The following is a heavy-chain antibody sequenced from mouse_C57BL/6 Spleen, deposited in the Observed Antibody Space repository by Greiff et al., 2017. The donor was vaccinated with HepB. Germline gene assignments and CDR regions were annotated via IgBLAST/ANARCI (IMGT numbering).Heavy chain of an antibody. D-gene: IGHD2-14*01. CDR1: GFTFSSYS. J-gene: IGHJ1*03. CDR3: ARRGTTGYFDV. CDR2: ISSGGSYT. V-gene: IGHV5-6*02. Sequence: EVMLVESGGDLVKPGGSLKLSCAASGFTFSSYSMSWVRQTPDKRLEWVATISSGGSYTYYPDSVKGRFTISRDNAKNTLYLQMSSLKSEDTAMYYCARRGTTGYFDVWGTGTTVTVSS.